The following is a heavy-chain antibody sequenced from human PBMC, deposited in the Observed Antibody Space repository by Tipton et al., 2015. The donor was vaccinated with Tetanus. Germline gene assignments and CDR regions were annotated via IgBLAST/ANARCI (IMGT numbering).Heavy chain of an antibody. V-gene: IGHV3-33*01. Sequence: SGFTFSSFGMHWVRQAPGKGLEWVAVIWYDGSDKYYADSVKGRFTISRDNSKNTLSLQMNSLRVEDTAVYYCARDYDFWSGSLDYWGQGTLVTVSS. CDR2: IWYDGSDK. CDR3: ARDYDFWSGSLDY. CDR1: GFTFSSFG. J-gene: IGHJ4*02. D-gene: IGHD3-3*01.